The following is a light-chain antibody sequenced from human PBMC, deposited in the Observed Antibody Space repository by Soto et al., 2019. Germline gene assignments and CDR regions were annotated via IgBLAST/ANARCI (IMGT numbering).Light chain of an antibody. CDR1: QSITNY. CDR3: QQSISSPPT. J-gene: IGKJ4*01. CDR2: AAS. V-gene: IGKV1-39*01. Sequence: DIQMTQSPSALSASVGDRVTITCRASQSITNYLNWYQHKPGQAPNLLIYAASTLQAGVPSRFRGSGSGTDFTLTISSLQPEDFATYFCQQSISSPPTFGGGTKVEIK.